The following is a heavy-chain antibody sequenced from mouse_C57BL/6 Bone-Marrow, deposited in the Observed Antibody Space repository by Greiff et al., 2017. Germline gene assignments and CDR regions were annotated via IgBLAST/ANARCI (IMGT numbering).Heavy chain of an antibody. CDR1: GFTFSDYG. CDR2: ISNLAYSL. CDR3: ARKHYGNTGYFDV. D-gene: IGHD2-1*01. J-gene: IGHJ1*03. Sequence: EVQRVESGRGLVQPGGSLKLSCAASGFTFSDYGMAWVRQAPRKGPGWVAFISNLAYSLYSAAPVTGRFTISRENAKNTLYLEMRSLRSEDTAMYYCARKHYGNTGYFDVWGTGTTVTVAS. V-gene: IGHV5-15*01.